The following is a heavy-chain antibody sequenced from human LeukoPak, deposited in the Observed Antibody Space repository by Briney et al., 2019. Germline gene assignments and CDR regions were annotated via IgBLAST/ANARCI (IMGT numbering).Heavy chain of an antibody. CDR3: ARSLRPASFDP. V-gene: IGHV3-11*04. CDR1: GFIFSDYY. J-gene: IGHJ5*02. CDR2: ISSSSNTI. Sequence: TGGSLRLSCAASGFIFSDYYMNWIRQAPGKGLEWLSFISSSSNTISYVDSVKGRFTISRDNANNSLYLQMNSLRAEDTAVYYCARSLRPASFDPWGQGTMVTVSS.